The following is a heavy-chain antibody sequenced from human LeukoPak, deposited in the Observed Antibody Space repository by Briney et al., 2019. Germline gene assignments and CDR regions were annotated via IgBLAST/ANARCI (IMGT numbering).Heavy chain of an antibody. CDR3: ASIAVAGGDFDY. Sequence: PGRSLRLSCAASGFTFSSCAMHWVRQAPGKGLEWVAVISYDGSNKYYADSVKGRFTISRDNSKNTLYLQMNSLRAEDTAVYYCASIAVAGGDFDYWGQGTLVTVSS. J-gene: IGHJ4*02. CDR2: ISYDGSNK. CDR1: GFTFSSCA. V-gene: IGHV3-30-3*01. D-gene: IGHD6-19*01.